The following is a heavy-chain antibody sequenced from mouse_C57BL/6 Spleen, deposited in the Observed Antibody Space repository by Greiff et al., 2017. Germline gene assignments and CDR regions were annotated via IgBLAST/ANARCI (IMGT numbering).Heavy chain of an antibody. D-gene: IGHD2-3*01. CDR2: IDPETGGT. V-gene: IGHV1-15*01. J-gene: IGHJ2*01. CDR3: TRDGYLVSLDY. CDR1: GYTFTDYE. Sequence: VQRVESGAELVRPGASVTLSCKASGYTFTDYEMHWVKQTPVHGLEWIGAIDPETGGTAYNQKFKGKAILTADKSSSTAYMELRSLTSEDSAVYYCTRDGYLVSLDYWGQGTTLTVSS.